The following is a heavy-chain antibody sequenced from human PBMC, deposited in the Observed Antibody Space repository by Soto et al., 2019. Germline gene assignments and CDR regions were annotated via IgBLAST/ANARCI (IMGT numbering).Heavy chain of an antibody. D-gene: IGHD3-3*01. CDR2: IYWDDDK. J-gene: IGHJ4*02. CDR1: GFSLTTSGVG. Sequence: QITLNESGPTVVKPAETLTLTCTFSGFSLTTSGVGVGWIRQSPGKAPEWLALIYWDDDKRYSASLKSRLTITKDTSKNQVVLTMASVDPADKATYYCAHRILRTVFGLVTTTAIYFDFWGQATPVVVSS. V-gene: IGHV2-5*02. CDR3: AHRILRTVFGLVTTTAIYFDF.